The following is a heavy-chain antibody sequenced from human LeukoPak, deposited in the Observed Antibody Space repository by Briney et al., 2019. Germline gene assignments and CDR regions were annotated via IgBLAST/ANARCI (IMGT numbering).Heavy chain of an antibody. J-gene: IGHJ5*02. Sequence: GGSLRLSCAASGFTFSSYAMSWVRQAPGKGLEWVSAISHSGGSTYYADSVKGRFTISRDNAKNTLNLQMNSLRAEDTAVYYCARDLGQYYDTSDNWFDPWGQGTLVTVSS. CDR3: ARDLGQYYDTSDNWFDP. D-gene: IGHD3-22*01. CDR1: GFTFSSYA. V-gene: IGHV3-23*01. CDR2: ISHSGGST.